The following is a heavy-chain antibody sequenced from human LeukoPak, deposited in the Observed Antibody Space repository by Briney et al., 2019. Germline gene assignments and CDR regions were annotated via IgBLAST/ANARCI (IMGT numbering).Heavy chain of an antibody. CDR3: ARENIAVAAFDY. J-gene: IGHJ4*02. Sequence: ASVKVSCKASGYTFTSYDINWVRQAPGQGLEWMGWINPNSGGTNYAQKFQGRVTMTRDTSISTAYMELSRLRSDDTAVYYCARENIAVAAFDYWGQGTLVTVSS. CDR2: INPNSGGT. CDR1: GYTFTSYD. D-gene: IGHD6-19*01. V-gene: IGHV1-2*02.